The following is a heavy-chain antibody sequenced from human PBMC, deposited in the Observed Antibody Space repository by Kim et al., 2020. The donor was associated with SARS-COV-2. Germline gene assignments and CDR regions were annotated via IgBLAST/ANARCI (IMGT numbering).Heavy chain of an antibody. CDR3: TNSIYGDYARY. V-gene: IGHV3-49*03. D-gene: IGHD4-17*01. Sequence: GGSLRLSCTASGFTFGDYAMSWFRQAPGKGLEWVGFIRSKAYGGTTEYAASVKGRFTISRDDSKSIAYLQMNSLKTEDTAVYYCTNSIYGDYARYWGQGTLVTVSS. J-gene: IGHJ4*02. CDR1: GFTFGDYA. CDR2: IRSKAYGGTT.